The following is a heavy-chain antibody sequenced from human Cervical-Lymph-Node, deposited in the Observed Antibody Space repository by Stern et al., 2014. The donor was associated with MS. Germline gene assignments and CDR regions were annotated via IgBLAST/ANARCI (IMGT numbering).Heavy chain of an antibody. CDR1: GGSFSNSA. CDR2: IIPMFGSA. V-gene: IGHV1-69*01. Sequence: VQLLESGAEVKKPGSSVKVSCKGSGGSFSNSASSWVRQAPGQGLEWMGGIIPMFGSANYAQKFQGRVTITADESTGTVYMELSRLRSDDTAVYFCARGPHLSGIGASKSYYYYGLDVWGQGTTVTVSS. D-gene: IGHD1-1*01. CDR3: ARGPHLSGIGASKSYYYYGLDV. J-gene: IGHJ6*02.